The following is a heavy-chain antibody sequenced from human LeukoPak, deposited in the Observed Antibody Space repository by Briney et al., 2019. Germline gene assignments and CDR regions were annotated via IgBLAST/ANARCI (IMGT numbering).Heavy chain of an antibody. J-gene: IGHJ6*02. CDR2: IYYSGST. CDR3: ARRLSSGWSRGYYYGMDV. V-gene: IGHV4-39*07. D-gene: IGHD6-19*01. CDR1: GGPLSSSSYY. Sequence: SETLSLTCTVSGGPLSSSSYYWGWIRQPPGKGLEWIGSIYYSGSTYYNPSLKSRVTISVDTSKNQFSLKLSSVTAADTAVYYCARRLSSGWSRGYYYGMDVWGQGTTVTVSS.